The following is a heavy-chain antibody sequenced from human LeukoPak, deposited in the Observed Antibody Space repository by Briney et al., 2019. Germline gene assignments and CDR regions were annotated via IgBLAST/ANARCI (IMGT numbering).Heavy chain of an antibody. J-gene: IGHJ5*02. D-gene: IGHD4-23*01. CDR3: AHGGKLIRFDP. CDR1: GFTFTNYV. CDR2: ISASGSST. V-gene: IGHV3-23*01. Sequence: QPGGSLRLSCAASGFTFTNYVMSWVRQAPGKGLEWVSTISASGSSTYDADSVKGRFTISRDNSKNTLYLQMNSLRAEDTALYYCAHGGKLIRFDPWGQGTLVTVSS.